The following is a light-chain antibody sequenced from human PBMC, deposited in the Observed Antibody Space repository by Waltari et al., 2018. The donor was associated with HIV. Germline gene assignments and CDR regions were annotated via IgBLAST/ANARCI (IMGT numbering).Light chain of an antibody. CDR1: QAINSK. J-gene: IGKJ3*01. Sequence: VGDRVIITCRASQAINSKLVWYQQKPGKAPNLLIDATSSLQNGVPSRFSGSGSGAEFTLTISNLQPEDFATYFCQQLNSYIFGPGTKVDIK. CDR2: ATS. CDR3: QQLNSYI. V-gene: IGKV1-9*01.